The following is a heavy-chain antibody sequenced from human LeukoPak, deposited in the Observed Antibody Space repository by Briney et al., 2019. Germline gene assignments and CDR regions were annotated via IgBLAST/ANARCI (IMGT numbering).Heavy chain of an antibody. Sequence: SVKVSCKASGYTFTSYGISWVRQAPGQGLEWMGGIIPIFGTANYAQKFQGRVTINADESTSTAYMELSSLRSEDTAVYYCARDSDFLGPDRPPDYYYYYGMDVWGQGTTVTVSS. V-gene: IGHV1-69*13. CDR3: ARDSDFLGPDRPPDYYYYYGMDV. CDR2: IIPIFGTA. J-gene: IGHJ6*02. CDR1: GYTFTSYG. D-gene: IGHD3-10*01.